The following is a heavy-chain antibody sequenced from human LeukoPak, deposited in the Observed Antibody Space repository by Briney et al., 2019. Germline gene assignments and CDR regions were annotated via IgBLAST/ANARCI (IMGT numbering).Heavy chain of an antibody. CDR3: AKDLRRYCSSTSCYFY. Sequence: GGSLRLSCAASGFTFSSYGMHWVRQAPGKGLEWVAFIRYDGGNKYYADSVKGRFTISRDNSKNTLYLQMNSLRAEDTAVYYCAKDLRRYCSSTSCYFYWGQGTLVTVSS. J-gene: IGHJ4*02. CDR2: IRYDGGNK. CDR1: GFTFSSYG. V-gene: IGHV3-30*02. D-gene: IGHD2-2*01.